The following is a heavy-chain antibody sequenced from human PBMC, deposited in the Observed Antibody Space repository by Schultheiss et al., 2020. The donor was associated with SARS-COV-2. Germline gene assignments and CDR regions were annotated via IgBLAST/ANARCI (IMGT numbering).Heavy chain of an antibody. Sequence: SETLSLTCTVSGGSISSYYWSWIRQPPGKGLEWIGYIYYSGSTNYNPSLKSRVTISVDKSKNQFSLKLSSVTAADTAVYYYARVPKKLLWFGESHYNWFDPWGQGTLVTGSS. J-gene: IGHJ5*02. CDR1: GGSISSYY. CDR2: IYYSGST. D-gene: IGHD3-10*01. CDR3: ARVPKKLLWFGESHYNWFDP. V-gene: IGHV4-59*12.